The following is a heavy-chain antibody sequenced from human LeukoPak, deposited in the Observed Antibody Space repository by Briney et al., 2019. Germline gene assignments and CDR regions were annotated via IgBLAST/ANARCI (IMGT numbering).Heavy chain of an antibody. D-gene: IGHD4-17*01. V-gene: IGHV3-30*02. Sequence: GGSLRLSCASSGFTFSSYGMHWVRQAPGKGLEWVALIRSDGSNQYNADSVKGRFTISRDNAKNSLYLQMNSLGAEDTAVYYCARGDPTRLNWFDPWGQGTLVTVSS. CDR2: IRSDGSNQ. CDR1: GFTFSSYG. CDR3: ARGDPTRLNWFDP. J-gene: IGHJ5*02.